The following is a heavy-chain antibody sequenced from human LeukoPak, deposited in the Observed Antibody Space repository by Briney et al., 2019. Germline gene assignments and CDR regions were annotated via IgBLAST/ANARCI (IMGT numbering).Heavy chain of an antibody. D-gene: IGHD3-16*01. CDR1: GGSISRGSYY. CDR3: ARALSWGYSSFDY. Sequence: SQTLSLTCTVSGGSISRGSYYWSWIRQPAGKGLEWIGRIYTSGSTNCNPSLKSRVTISVDTSKNQCSLKLSSVTAADTAVYYCARALSWGYSSFDYWGQGTLVTVSS. CDR2: IYTSGST. J-gene: IGHJ4*02. V-gene: IGHV4-61*02.